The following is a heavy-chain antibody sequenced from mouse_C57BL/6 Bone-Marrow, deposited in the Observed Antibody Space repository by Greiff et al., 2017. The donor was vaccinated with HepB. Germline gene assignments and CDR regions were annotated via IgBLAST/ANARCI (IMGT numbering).Heavy chain of an antibody. J-gene: IGHJ1*03. V-gene: IGHV5-6*01. D-gene: IGHD2-4*01. CDR2: ISSGGSYT. Sequence: EVQLVESGGDLVKPGGSLKLSCAASGFTFSSYGMSWVRQTPDKRLEWVATISSGGSYTYYPDSVKGRFTISRDNAKNTLYLQMSSLKSEDTAMYYCARQRDYDVWWYFDVWGTGTTVTVSS. CDR1: GFTFSSYG. CDR3: ARQRDYDVWWYFDV.